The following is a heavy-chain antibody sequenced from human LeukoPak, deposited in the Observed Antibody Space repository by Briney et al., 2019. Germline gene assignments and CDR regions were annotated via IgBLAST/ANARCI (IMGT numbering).Heavy chain of an antibody. CDR3: ARVNIVVVTAAFDI. CDR1: GYSFTGYY. CDR2: INPNSGGT. V-gene: IGHV1-2*02. D-gene: IGHD2-21*02. Sequence: ASVQVSCKTSGYSFTGYYVHWVRQAPGQGLEWMGWINPNSGGTTYAQKFQGRVTTGTDTSTSTAYMELRSLRSDDTAVYYCARVNIVVVTAAFDIWGQGTMVTVSS. J-gene: IGHJ3*02.